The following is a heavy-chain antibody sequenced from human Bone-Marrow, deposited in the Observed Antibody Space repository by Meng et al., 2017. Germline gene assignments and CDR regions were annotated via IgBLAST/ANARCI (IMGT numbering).Heavy chain of an antibody. J-gene: IGHJ4*02. CDR1: GYTFTDFF. CDR3: AREKSPGHFDY. Sequence: QVQLVQSGGEVKKPGASLMMSCRTSGYTFTDFFLHWVRQAPGQGLEWLGTINSNSGGTAYARKFQGRITLTRDTSASTVYMDLGSLGSEDTAFYCCAREKSPGHFDYLGQGILVTVSS. V-gene: IGHV1-46*01. CDR2: INSNSGGT.